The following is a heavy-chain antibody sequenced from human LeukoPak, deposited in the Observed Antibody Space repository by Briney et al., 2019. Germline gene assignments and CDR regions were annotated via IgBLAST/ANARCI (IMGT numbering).Heavy chain of an antibody. CDR3: ARFRDYDILTGYDYYGMDV. D-gene: IGHD3-9*01. J-gene: IGHJ6*04. CDR2: IYPGDSDT. V-gene: IGHV5-51*01. CDR1: GYSFTSYW. Sequence: GASLKISFKGSGYSFTSYWIGWVRQMPGKGLEWMGIIYPGDSDTRYSPSFQGQVTISADKSISTAYLQWSSLKASDTAMYYCARFRDYDILTGYDYYGMDVWGKGTTVTVSS.